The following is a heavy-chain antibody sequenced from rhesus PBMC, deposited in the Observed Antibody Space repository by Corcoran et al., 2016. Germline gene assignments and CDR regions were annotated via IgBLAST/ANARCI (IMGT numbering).Heavy chain of an antibody. V-gene: IGHV4-165*01. CDR2: IDGSSGST. CDR1: GGSISSNY. J-gene: IGHJ4*01. Sequence: QVQLQESGPGLVKPSETLSLTCAVSGGSISSNYWSWIRHPPGKGREWIGYIDGSSGSTYYNPSLKSRVTISTDTSKNQFSLKLSSVTAADTAVYYCARVGYSYSFFDYWGQGVLVTVSS. D-gene: IGHD5-12*01. CDR3: ARVGYSYSFFDY.